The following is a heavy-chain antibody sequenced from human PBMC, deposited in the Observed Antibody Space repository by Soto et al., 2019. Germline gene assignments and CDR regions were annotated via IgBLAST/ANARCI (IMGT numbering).Heavy chain of an antibody. J-gene: IGHJ4*02. CDR3: ARGTIVARQHLDY. D-gene: IGHD6-6*01. Sequence: QVQLVESGGGVVQPGKSLRLSCAASGFTFSSYAMYWARQAPGKGLEWMTVISIRGGDEYYAESVRGRFTISRDDSKNTLYLQMDSLRVEDTAVYYCARGTIVARQHLDYWGQGTLVTVSS. CDR1: GFTFSSYA. V-gene: IGHV3-30*03. CDR2: ISIRGGDE.